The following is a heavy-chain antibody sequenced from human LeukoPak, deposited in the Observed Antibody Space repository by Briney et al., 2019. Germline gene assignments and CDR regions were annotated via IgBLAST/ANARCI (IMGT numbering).Heavy chain of an antibody. CDR2: INPNSGGT. Sequence: ASVKVSCKASGYTFTGYYMHWVRQAPGQGLEWMGWINPNSGGTNYAQKFQGRVTMTRDTSISTAYMELGRLRSDDTAVYYCARVKYSGSYPNFDYWGQGTLVTVSS. CDR3: ARVKYSGSYPNFDY. CDR1: GYTFTGYY. J-gene: IGHJ4*02. D-gene: IGHD1-26*01. V-gene: IGHV1-2*02.